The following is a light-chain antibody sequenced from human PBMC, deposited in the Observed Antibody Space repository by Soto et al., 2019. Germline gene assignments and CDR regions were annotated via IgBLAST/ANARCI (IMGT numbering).Light chain of an antibody. J-gene: IGKJ4*01. CDR2: DAF. CDR3: QPRSNWPLT. CDR1: QSVGSY. Sequence: EIVLTQSPATLSLSPGERATLSCRASQSVGSYFAWYQQKPGQAPRLLIYDAFSRATGIPARFSGSGSGTDFTLTISSLEPEDFAVYFCQPRSNWPLTFGGGTKVDI. V-gene: IGKV3-11*01.